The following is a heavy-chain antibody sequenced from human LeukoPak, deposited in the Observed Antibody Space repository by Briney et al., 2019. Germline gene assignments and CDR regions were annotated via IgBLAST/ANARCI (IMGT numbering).Heavy chain of an antibody. CDR3: AGSDIVATGGVDY. Sequence: ASVKVSCKASGYTFTGYYMHWVRQAPGQGLEWMGWINPNSGGTNYAQKFQGRVTMTRDTSISTAYMELSRLRSDDTAVYYCAGSDIVATGGVDYWGQGTLVTVSS. J-gene: IGHJ4*02. D-gene: IGHD5-12*01. V-gene: IGHV1-2*02. CDR1: GYTFTGYY. CDR2: INPNSGGT.